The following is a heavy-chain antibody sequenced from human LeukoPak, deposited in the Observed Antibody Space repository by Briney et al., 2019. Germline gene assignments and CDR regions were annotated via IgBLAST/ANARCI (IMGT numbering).Heavy chain of an antibody. CDR3: ASESAPQYYYDSSGLDY. V-gene: IGHV1-46*01. D-gene: IGHD3-22*01. CDR1: GYTFTSYY. Sequence: ASVKVSCKASGYTFTSYYMHWVRQAPGQGLEWMGIINPSGGSTSYAQKFQGRVTMTRDTSTSTVHMELSSLRSEDTAVYYCASESAPQYYYDSSGLDYWGQGTLVTVSS. CDR2: INPSGGST. J-gene: IGHJ4*02.